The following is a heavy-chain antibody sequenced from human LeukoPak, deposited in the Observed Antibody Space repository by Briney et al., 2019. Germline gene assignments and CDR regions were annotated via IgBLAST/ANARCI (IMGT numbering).Heavy chain of an antibody. CDR2: INHSGST. J-gene: IGHJ6*02. Sequence: SETLSLTCAVYGGSFSGYYWSWIRQPPGKGLEWIGEINHSGSTNYNPSLKSRVTISVDTSKNQFSLKLSSVTAADTAVYCCARGLGHGRTVPAYYYYYGMDVWGQGTTVTVSS. CDR1: GGSFSGYY. D-gene: IGHD2-2*01. V-gene: IGHV4-34*01. CDR3: ARGLGHGRTVPAYYYYYGMDV.